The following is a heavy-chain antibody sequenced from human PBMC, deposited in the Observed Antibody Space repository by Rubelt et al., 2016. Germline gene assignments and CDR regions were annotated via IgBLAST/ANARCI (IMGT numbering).Heavy chain of an antibody. CDR2: IKQDGSEK. V-gene: IGHV3-7*01. Sequence: EVQLVESGGGLVQPGGSLRLSCAASGFTFSSYWMSWVRQAPGKGLEWVANIKQDGSEKYYVDSVKGRLTISRDKAKNQRYLQMNSLRAEDTAVYYCATSSSWPPYYYYGMDVWGQGTTVTVSS. D-gene: IGHD6-13*01. J-gene: IGHJ6*02. CDR1: GFTFSSYW. CDR3: ATSSSWPPYYYYGMDV.